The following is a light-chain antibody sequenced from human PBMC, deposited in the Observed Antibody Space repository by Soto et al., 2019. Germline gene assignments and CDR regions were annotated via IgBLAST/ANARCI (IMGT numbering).Light chain of an antibody. CDR2: GAS. V-gene: IGKV3D-7*01. J-gene: IGKJ5*01. Sequence: DIVMTQCRAILSLSPGESATLSCRASQTVSSNYLAWCQQRPGQAPRLLIYGASTRAAGIPDRFSGSGSVTDFTPTITSLQPEDSALYFCQQYTGPPTTFGRGTRLEIK. CDR3: QQYTGPPTT. CDR1: QTVSSNY.